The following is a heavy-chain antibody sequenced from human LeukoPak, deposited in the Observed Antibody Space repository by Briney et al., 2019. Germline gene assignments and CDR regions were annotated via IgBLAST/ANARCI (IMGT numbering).Heavy chain of an antibody. CDR2: ISGSGGST. D-gene: IGHD2-15*01. V-gene: IGHV3-23*01. Sequence: PGGSLRLSCAASGFTFSSYGMSWVRQAPGKGLEWVSAISGSGGSTYYADSVKGRFTISRDNSKNTLYLQMNSLRAEDTAVYFCAKEGHCSGDSCYREFDYWGQGTLVTVSS. CDR1: GFTFSSYG. J-gene: IGHJ4*02. CDR3: AKEGHCSGDSCYREFDY.